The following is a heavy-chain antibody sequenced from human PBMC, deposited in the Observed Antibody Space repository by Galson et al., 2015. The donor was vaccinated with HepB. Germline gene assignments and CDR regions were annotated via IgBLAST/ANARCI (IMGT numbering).Heavy chain of an antibody. J-gene: IGHJ4*02. CDR3: ARGTHIRVVVAANFDH. Sequence: SVKVSCKASGYTFTDYSIHWVRQAPGQGLEWMGRLNTNSGGTNFAQKFQGRVTMTRDKSSSTAYMELSSLRSDDTALYYCARGTHIRVVVAANFDHWGKGTLVTVSS. D-gene: IGHD2-15*01. CDR2: LNTNSGGT. V-gene: IGHV1-2*06. CDR1: GYTFTDYS.